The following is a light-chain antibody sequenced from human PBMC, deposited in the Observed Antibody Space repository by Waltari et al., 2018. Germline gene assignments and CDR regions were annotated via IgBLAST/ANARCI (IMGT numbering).Light chain of an antibody. CDR1: QSVHNY. V-gene: IGKV3-11*01. Sequence: DIVLTQSPAILSLSPEERASLSCRASQSVHNYLAWYQQKPGQAPRLLIYDVSNSATDIPARFSGSGFATDFTLTISSLEPEDFAVYYCQQRRAWPLTFGGGTKVEIK. CDR2: DVS. CDR3: QQRRAWPLT. J-gene: IGKJ4*01.